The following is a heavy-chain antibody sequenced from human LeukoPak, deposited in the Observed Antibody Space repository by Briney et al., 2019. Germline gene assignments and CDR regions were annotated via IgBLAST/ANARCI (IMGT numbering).Heavy chain of an antibody. CDR3: ARDRTVVVVVAATQAHWFDP. D-gene: IGHD2-15*01. J-gene: IGHJ5*02. Sequence: SETLSFTCTVSGDSISSSSYYWGWIRQPPGKGLEWIVSFSYSGSTYYNPSLKSRVTISVDTSKNQFSLKLSSVTAADTAVYYCARDRTVVVVVAATQAHWFDPWGQGTLVTVSS. CDR1: GDSISSSSYY. CDR2: FSYSGST. V-gene: IGHV4-39*07.